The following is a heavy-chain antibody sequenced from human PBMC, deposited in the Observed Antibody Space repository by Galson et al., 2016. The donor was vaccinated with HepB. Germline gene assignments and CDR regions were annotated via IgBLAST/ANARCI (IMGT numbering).Heavy chain of an antibody. CDR2: NSAYNGNT. V-gene: IGHV1-18*01. CDR1: GYTFTSYG. Sequence: SVKVSCKASGYTFTSYGIRWVRQAPGQGLEWMAWNSAYNGNTNYAQKLQGRVTMTTDTSTSTAYMDLKSLRSDDTAVYYCAIGYGAETPGDAFDIWGRGTVVTVSS. CDR3: AIGYGAETPGDAFDI. J-gene: IGHJ3*02. D-gene: IGHD5-12*01.